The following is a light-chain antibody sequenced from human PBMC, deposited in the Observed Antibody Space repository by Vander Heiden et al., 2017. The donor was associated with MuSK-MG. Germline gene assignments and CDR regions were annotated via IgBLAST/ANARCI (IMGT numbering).Light chain of an antibody. Sequence: DIQMTQSPSSLSASVGDRVTITCRASQSISSYLNWYQQKPGKAPKLLIYAASSLQSGVPSRFSGSGSGTEFTLTISSLQPEDFATYYCQQSYSTPTFGQGTRLXIK. CDR2: AAS. CDR3: QQSYSTPT. J-gene: IGKJ5*01. CDR1: QSISSY. V-gene: IGKV1-39*01.